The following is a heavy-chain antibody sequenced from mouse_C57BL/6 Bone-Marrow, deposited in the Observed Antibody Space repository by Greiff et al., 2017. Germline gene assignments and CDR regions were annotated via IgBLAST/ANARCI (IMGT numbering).Heavy chain of an antibody. CDR2: IDPENGDT. CDR3: TTLYYEGY. D-gene: IGHD2-4*01. CDR1: GFNIKDAY. J-gene: IGHJ2*01. Sequence: VQLKQSGAELVRPGASVKLSCTASGFNIKDAYMHWVKQRPEQGLEWIGWIDPENGDTEYASKFQGKATITADTSSNTAYLQLSSLTSEDTAVYYCTTLYYEGYWGQGTTRTGSS. V-gene: IGHV14-4*01.